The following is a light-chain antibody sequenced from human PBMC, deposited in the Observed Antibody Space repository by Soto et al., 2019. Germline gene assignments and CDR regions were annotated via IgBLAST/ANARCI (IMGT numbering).Light chain of an antibody. V-gene: IGKV3-15*01. CDR2: GAS. J-gene: IGKJ4*01. CDR3: QQYNDWPLVT. Sequence: EIVMTQSPGTLSVSPGERATLSCRASQSVGTYLAWYQQKPGQAPRLLIFGASTRATGIPARFSGSGSGSEFTLTIISRQSEDFAIYSCQQYNDWPLVTFGGGTKVEIK. CDR1: QSVGTY.